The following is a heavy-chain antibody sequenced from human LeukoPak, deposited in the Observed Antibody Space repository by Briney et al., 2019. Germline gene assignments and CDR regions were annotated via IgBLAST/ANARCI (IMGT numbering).Heavy chain of an antibody. CDR3: ARAPYYYGSGSYPD. D-gene: IGHD3-10*01. V-gene: IGHV4-4*02. Sequence: SETLSLTCAVSGGSISSSNWWSWVRQPPGKGLEWIGEIYHSESTNYNPSLKSRVTISVDKSKNQFSLKLSSVTAADTAVYYCARAPYYYGSGSYPDWGQGTLVTVSS. J-gene: IGHJ4*02. CDR2: IYHSEST. CDR1: GGSISSSNW.